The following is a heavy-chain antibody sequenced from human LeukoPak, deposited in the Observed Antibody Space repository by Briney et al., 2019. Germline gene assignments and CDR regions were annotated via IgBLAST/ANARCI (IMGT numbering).Heavy chain of an antibody. CDR1: GGSFSGYY. J-gene: IGHJ3*02. V-gene: IGHV4-34*01. Sequence: SETLSLTCAVYGGSFSGYYWGWIRQPPGKGLEWIGSMYYSGSTSYNPSLKSRVTISVDTSKKQFSLKLRSVTAADTAVYYCARVAEMKDAFDIWGQGTMVTVSS. D-gene: IGHD1-14*01. CDR2: MYYSGST. CDR3: ARVAEMKDAFDI.